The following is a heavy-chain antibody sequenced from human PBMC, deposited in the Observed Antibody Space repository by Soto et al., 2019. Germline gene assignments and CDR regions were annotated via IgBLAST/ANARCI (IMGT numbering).Heavy chain of an antibody. CDR3: ARENGHCSSDACNRGAFDI. CDR1: GFPFINFG. Sequence: EVQLVESGGGLVKPGGSRRLSGAASGFPFINFGWLWARQPPGKGLEWLSFIANGDNHIFYQDSVKGRFTISRDNAKNSVYLQLNSLRADDTAVYYCARENGHCSSDACNRGAFDIWGQGTMVTVSS. J-gene: IGHJ3*02. D-gene: IGHD2-2*03. V-gene: IGHV3-21*01. CDR2: IANGDNHI.